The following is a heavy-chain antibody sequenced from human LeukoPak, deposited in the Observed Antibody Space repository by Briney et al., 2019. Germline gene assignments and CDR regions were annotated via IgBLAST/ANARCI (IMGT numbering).Heavy chain of an antibody. J-gene: IGHJ4*02. V-gene: IGHV3-7*01. D-gene: IGHD5-18*01. CDR3: ARWAGVTDQ. CDR2: IKQDGSVE. Sequence: GGSLRLSCAASGFTFENYWMGWVRQVPRKGPEWVANIKQDGSVEHYLDSVKGRFTISRDNAKNSLFLQMNSLIAEDTAVYYCARWAGVTDQWGQGTLVTVSS. CDR1: GFTFENYW.